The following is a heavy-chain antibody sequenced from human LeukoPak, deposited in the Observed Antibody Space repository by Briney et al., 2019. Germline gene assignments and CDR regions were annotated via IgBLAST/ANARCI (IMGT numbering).Heavy chain of an antibody. CDR1: GYTFTSYA. V-gene: IGHV1-3*01. J-gene: IGHJ4*02. D-gene: IGHD1-26*01. CDR2: INAGNGNT. Sequence: ASVKVSCKASGYTFTSYAMHWVRQAPGQRLEWMGWINAGNGNTKYSQKSQGRVTITRDTSASTAYMELSSLRSEDTAVYYCARPLYSGSYYFFGYWGQGTLVTVSS. CDR3: ARPLYSGSYYFFGY.